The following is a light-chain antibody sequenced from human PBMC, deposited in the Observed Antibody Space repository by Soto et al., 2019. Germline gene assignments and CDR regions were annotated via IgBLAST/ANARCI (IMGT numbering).Light chain of an antibody. Sequence: QPVLTQPPSASASLGASVTLTCTLSSGYSNYKVDWYRQRPGKGPRFVMRVGTGGIVGSKGDGIPDRFSVLGSGLNRYLTIKNIQEEDESDYHCGADHGSGSNFFVVFGGGTKLTVL. CDR2: VGTGGIVG. J-gene: IGLJ2*01. V-gene: IGLV9-49*01. CDR3: GADHGSGSNFFVV. CDR1: SGYSNYK.